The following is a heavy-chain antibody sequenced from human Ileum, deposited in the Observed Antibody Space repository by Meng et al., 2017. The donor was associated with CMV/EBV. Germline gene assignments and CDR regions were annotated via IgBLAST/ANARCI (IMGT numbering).Heavy chain of an antibody. Sequence: VRQATGQGLEWMGWMNPNSGNTGYAQKFPGRVTMTRNTSISTAYMELSSLRSEDTAVYYCARGGGIVVVPAAMGPHIPHYYYGMDVWGQGTTATVSS. V-gene: IGHV1-8*01. D-gene: IGHD2-2*01. CDR2: MNPNSGNT. J-gene: IGHJ6*02. CDR3: ARGGGIVVVPAAMGPHIPHYYYGMDV.